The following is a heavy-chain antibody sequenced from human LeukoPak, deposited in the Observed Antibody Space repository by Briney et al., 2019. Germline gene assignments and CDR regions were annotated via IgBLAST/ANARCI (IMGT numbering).Heavy chain of an antibody. CDR1: GGSITSHY. CDR3: ARTPGNTLDY. D-gene: IGHD1-14*01. CDR2: AFYSGNT. Sequence: SETLSLTCSVSGGSITSHYWSWIRQPPGKGLGWIGYAFYSGNTNYNPSLKSRVTISVDTSKNQFSLKLNSMTAADTAVYFCARTPGNTLDYWGQGTLVTVSS. J-gene: IGHJ4*02. V-gene: IGHV4-59*11.